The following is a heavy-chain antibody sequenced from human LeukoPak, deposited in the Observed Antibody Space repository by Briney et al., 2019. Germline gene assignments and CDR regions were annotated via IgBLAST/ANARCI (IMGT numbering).Heavy chain of an antibody. Sequence: GGSLRLSCAASGFTFSNYAMNWVRQAPGKGLEWVSSISGTGGSTYYADSVKGRFTISRDNSRSTLYLQMNSLRAEDTAIYYCAKDPTILCAWGQGTLVTVSS. CDR1: GFTFSNYA. V-gene: IGHV3-23*01. CDR3: AKDPTILCA. D-gene: IGHD3-9*01. CDR2: ISGTGGST. J-gene: IGHJ5*02.